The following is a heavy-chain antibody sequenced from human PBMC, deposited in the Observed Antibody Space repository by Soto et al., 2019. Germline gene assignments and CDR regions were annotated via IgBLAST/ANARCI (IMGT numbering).Heavy chain of an antibody. CDR3: SRSPEVGVRGAY. V-gene: IGHV3-21*01. D-gene: IGHD3-16*01. CDR2: ITVGSSHI. Sequence: LRLSCTGSGFPFSAYNINWVRQAPGKGLEWVSSITVGSSHIYQPNSMKGRFTISRDDAKNSVYLQIDSLRDEDTALYYCSRSPEVGVRGAYWGQGTLVTVSS. CDR1: GFPFSAYN. J-gene: IGHJ4*02.